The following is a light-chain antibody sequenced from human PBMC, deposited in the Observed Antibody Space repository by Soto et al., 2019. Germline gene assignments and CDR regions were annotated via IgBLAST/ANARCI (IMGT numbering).Light chain of an antibody. J-gene: IGLJ2*01. V-gene: IGLV2-8*01. Sequence: QSALTQPASVSGSPGQSITISCTGTSSDVGGYNYVSWYQHHPGKAPKLMIYEVSKRPSGVPDRFSGSKSGNTASLTVSGLQAEDEADYYCSSYAVNNNLGVFGGGTKVTVL. CDR3: SSYAVNNNLGV. CDR2: EVS. CDR1: SSDVGGYNY.